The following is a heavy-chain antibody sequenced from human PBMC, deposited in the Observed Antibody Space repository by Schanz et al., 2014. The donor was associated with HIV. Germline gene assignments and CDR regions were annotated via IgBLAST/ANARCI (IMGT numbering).Heavy chain of an antibody. D-gene: IGHD6-19*01. V-gene: IGHV3-30*18. CDR2: ISYDVEKK. J-gene: IGHJ3*02. CDR3: AKDLRQWLARGGNPLDI. Sequence: QVQLVESGGGVVQPGRSLRLSCAASGFTFSSFAMHWVRQAPGKGLEWVAFISYDVEKKHFAQPVKGRFIISRDNSKNTLYLQMNSLRPEDTAVYFCAKDLRQWLARGGNPLDIWGQGTMVTVS. CDR1: GFTFSSFA.